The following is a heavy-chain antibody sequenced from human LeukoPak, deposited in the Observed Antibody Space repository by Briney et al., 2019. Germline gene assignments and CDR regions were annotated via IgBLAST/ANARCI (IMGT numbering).Heavy chain of an antibody. CDR3: ARDGPIYYDFWSGLDY. CDR2: IYTSGST. V-gene: IGHV4-4*07. J-gene: IGHJ4*02. D-gene: IGHD3-3*01. CDR1: GGSISSYY. Sequence: SETLSLTCTVSGGSISSYYWSWIRRPAGKGLEWIGLIYTSGSTNYNPSLKSRVTMSVDTSKNQFSLKLSSVTAADTAVYYCARDGPIYYDFWSGLDYWGQGTLVTVSS.